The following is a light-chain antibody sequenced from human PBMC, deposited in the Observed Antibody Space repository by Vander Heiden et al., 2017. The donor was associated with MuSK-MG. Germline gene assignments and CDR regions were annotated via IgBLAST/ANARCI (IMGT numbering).Light chain of an antibody. Sequence: SSALTQPPSVSVSPGQTATITCSADALARKYSFWYQQKSGHAPVLVIDEGGRRPSGISERFSGSRSGTMATLSIAGAQVDEEADYYCYAIDTTTDECVVGGGTKLTVL. J-gene: IGLJ2*01. CDR3: YAIDTTTDECV. CDR1: ALARKY. V-gene: IGLV3-10*01. CDR2: EGG.